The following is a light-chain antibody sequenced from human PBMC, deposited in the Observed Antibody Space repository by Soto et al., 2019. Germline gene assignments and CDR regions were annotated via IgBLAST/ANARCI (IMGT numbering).Light chain of an antibody. J-gene: IGLJ2*01. CDR1: NIKSKS. Sequence: SYELTQPPSVSVAPGQTARITCGGNNIKSKSVHWYQQRPGQAPVLVVYDDNARPSGIPERFSGSNSGNTATLTISRVEAGDEADYYCQVWDSSSDLLVFGGGTKLTVL. CDR2: DDN. CDR3: QVWDSSSDLLV. V-gene: IGLV3-21*02.